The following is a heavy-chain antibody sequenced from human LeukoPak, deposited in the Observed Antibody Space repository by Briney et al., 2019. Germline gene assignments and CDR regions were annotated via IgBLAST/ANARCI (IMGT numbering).Heavy chain of an antibody. CDR3: GRDLSGWYGPDY. D-gene: IGHD6-19*01. CDR2: IYSGGST. V-gene: IGHV3-53*01. CDR1: GFTVSSNY. Sequence: GGSLRLSCAASGFTVSSNYMNWVRQAPGKGLEWVPVIYSGGSTYYADSVKGRFTISRDNAKNSLYLQMDSLRAEDTALYYCGRDLSGWYGPDYWGQGTLVTVSS. J-gene: IGHJ4*02.